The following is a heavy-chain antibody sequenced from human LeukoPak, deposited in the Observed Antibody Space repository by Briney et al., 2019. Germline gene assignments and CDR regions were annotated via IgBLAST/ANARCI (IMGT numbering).Heavy chain of an antibody. J-gene: IGHJ4*02. D-gene: IGHD3-22*01. V-gene: IGHV1-2*02. CDR1: GYTFTGYY. CDR2: SNPNSGGT. Sequence: ASVKVSCKASGYTFTGYYMHWVRQSPGQGREWRGWSNPNSGGTNYAQKFQGRVTMTRDTSSSTAYMEMSRLRSDDTAVYYCARVAYYYDSSGYYGGWGQGTLVTVSS. CDR3: ARVAYYYDSSGYYGG.